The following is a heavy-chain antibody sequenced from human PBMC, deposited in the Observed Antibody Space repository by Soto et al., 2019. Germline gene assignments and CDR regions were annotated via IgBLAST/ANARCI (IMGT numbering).Heavy chain of an antibody. V-gene: IGHV4-34*01. CDR2: INHSGST. J-gene: IGHJ4*02. Sequence: SETLSLTCAVYGGSFSGYYWSWIRQPPGKGLEWIGEINHSGSTNYNPSLKSRVTISVDTSKNQFSLKLSSVTAADTAVYYCARELGEFESPIDYWGQGTLVTVSS. D-gene: IGHD3-16*01. CDR1: GGSFSGYY. CDR3: ARELGEFESPIDY.